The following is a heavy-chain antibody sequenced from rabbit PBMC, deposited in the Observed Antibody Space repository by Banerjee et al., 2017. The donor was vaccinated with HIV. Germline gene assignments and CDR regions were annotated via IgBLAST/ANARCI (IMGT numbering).Heavy chain of an antibody. CDR2: ITYGGSA. J-gene: IGHJ4*01. Sequence: QEQLVEYGGDLVQPEGSLTLTCKASGFDFSSYGVSWVRQAPGKGLEWIGYITYGGSAFYASWAKGRFTISRTSSTTVTLQMTSLTAADTATYFCARDLAGVTGWNFNLWGQGTLVTVS. CDR1: GFDFSSYG. CDR3: ARDLAGVTGWNFNL. V-gene: IGHV1S45*01. D-gene: IGHD4-1*01.